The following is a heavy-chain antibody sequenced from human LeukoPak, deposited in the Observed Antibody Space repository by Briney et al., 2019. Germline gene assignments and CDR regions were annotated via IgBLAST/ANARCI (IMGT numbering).Heavy chain of an antibody. CDR1: GFTFSSYE. CDR2: ISSGGYTI. J-gene: IGHJ6*04. V-gene: IGHV3-48*03. D-gene: IGHD3-10*01. Sequence: GGSLRLSCAASGFTFSSYEMNWVRQAPGKGLEWVSYISSGGYTIYYADSVKGRFTISRDNAKNPLFLQMNSLRAEDTAVYYCARDRTIMVQDVWGKGTTVTVSS. CDR3: ARDRTIMVQDV.